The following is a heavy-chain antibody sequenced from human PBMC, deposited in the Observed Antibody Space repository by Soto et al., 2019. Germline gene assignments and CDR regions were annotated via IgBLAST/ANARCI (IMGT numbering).Heavy chain of an antibody. CDR2: ISRDGGTK. D-gene: IGHD2-8*02. J-gene: IGHJ4*02. CDR3: TGEVASGY. CDR1: GFTVSTYG. V-gene: IGHV3-30*03. Sequence: QVQLVESGGGVVQPGRSLRLSCAVSGFTVSTYGMHWVRQAPGKGLEWVAVISRDGGTKYYADSVKGRFTISRDNSRNTRFLEMNSLRGDDIAVYYCTGEVASGYWGQGTLVTVSS.